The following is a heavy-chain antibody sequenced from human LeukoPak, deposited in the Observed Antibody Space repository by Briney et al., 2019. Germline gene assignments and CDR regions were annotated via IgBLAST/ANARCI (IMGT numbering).Heavy chain of an antibody. CDR3: ARVKPITIFGVVTNDVFDI. CDR1: GGSISSYY. CDR2: IYYSGST. J-gene: IGHJ3*02. V-gene: IGHV4-59*01. D-gene: IGHD3-3*01. Sequence: SETLSLTCTVSGGSISSYYWSWIRQPPGKGLEWIGYIYYSGSTNYNPSLKSRVTISVDTSKNQFSLKLSSVTAADTAVYYCARVKPITIFGVVTNDVFDIWGQGTMVTVSS.